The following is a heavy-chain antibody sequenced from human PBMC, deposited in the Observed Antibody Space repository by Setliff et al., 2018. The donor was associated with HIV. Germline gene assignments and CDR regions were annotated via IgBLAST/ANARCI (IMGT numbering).Heavy chain of an antibody. V-gene: IGHV3-48*01. J-gene: IGHJ6*03. Sequence: GASQRLSCATSGFTFDSYSIIWVRQAPGKGLEWVSYISGLGGGTIYYADSVRGRFTITRDDAEKSVYLQMNSLRAEDTAVYYCARAGVVEGYYYYYYMDVWGKGTTVTVSS. D-gene: IGHD2-15*01. CDR2: ISGLGGGTI. CDR3: ARAGVVEGYYYYYYMDV. CDR1: GFTFDSYS.